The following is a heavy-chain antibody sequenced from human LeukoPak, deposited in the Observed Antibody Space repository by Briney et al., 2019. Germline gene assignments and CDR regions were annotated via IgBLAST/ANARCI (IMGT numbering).Heavy chain of an antibody. Sequence: SETLSLTCTVSGGSFSSGGYYWSWIRQPAGKGLEWIGRIYTSGSTNYNPSLKSRVTMSVDTSKNQFSLKLSSVTAADTAVYYCARSPVVRGVPFDYWGQGTLVTVSS. D-gene: IGHD3-10*01. CDR3: ARSPVVRGVPFDY. CDR1: GGSFSSGGYY. CDR2: IYTSGST. V-gene: IGHV4-61*02. J-gene: IGHJ4*02.